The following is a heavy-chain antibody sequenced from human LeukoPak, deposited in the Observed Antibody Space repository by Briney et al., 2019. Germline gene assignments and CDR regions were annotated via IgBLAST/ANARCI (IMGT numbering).Heavy chain of an antibody. V-gene: IGHV1-3*03. CDR3: ARARYETRIWPKSRYDYYHYMDV. D-gene: IGHD3-3*01. Sequence: ASVEVSCKASGYTFTTYTKHWVRHAPGQRLEWIGWINAGNGNTKYSQEFQDRVTINSDTSASTAYMELSSLRSEDMAVYYCARARYETRIWPKSRYDYYHYMDVWGKGTTVTVSS. J-gene: IGHJ6*03. CDR2: INAGNGNT. CDR1: GYTFTTYT.